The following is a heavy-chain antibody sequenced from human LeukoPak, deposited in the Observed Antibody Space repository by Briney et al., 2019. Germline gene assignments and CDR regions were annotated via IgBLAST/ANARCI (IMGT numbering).Heavy chain of an antibody. CDR3: ARDFRFLDDY. D-gene: IGHD3-3*01. CDR1: KFTFGAYS. CDR2: IKQDGSEK. V-gene: IGHV3-7*01. J-gene: IGHJ4*02. Sequence: GGSLRLSCAASKFTFGAYSMNWVRQAPGKGLEWVANIKQDGSEKYYVDSVKGRFTISRDNAKNSLYLQMNSLRAEDTAMYYCARDFRFLDDYWGQGTLVTVSS.